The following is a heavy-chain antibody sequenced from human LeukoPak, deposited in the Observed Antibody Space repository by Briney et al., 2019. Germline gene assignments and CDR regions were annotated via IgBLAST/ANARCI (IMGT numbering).Heavy chain of an antibody. Sequence: SCKASGYTVSGYYMHWVRQAPGKGLEWVAVISYDGSNKYYADSVKGRFTISRDNSKNTLYLQMNSLRAEDTAVYYCARDTNDYNSRYMDVWGKGTTVTVSS. J-gene: IGHJ6*03. V-gene: IGHV3-30*01. CDR3: ARDTNDYNSRYMDV. D-gene: IGHD5-24*01. CDR2: ISYDGSNK. CDR1: GYTVSGYY.